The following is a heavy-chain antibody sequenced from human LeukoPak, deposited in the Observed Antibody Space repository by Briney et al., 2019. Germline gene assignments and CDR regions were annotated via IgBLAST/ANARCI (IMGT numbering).Heavy chain of an antibody. J-gene: IGHJ4*02. Sequence: GGSLRLSCAASGFTFSSYSMNWVRQAPGKGLEWVSYISSSSSTTYYADSVKGRFTISRDNSKNTLYLQMNSLRAEDTAVYYCARQRDRYYFDYWGQGTLVTVSS. CDR1: GFTFSSYS. CDR3: ARQRDRYYFDY. CDR2: ISSSSSTT. D-gene: IGHD1-14*01. V-gene: IGHV3-48*01.